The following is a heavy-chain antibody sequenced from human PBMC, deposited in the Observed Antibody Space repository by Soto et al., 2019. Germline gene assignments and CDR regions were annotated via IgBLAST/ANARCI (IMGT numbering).Heavy chain of an antibody. CDR3: ARGWGMATMVRGAFDI. CDR2: IYYSGST. Sequence: SETLSLTCTVSGGSISSYYWSWIRQPPGKGLEWIGYIYYSGSTNYNPSLKSRVTISVDTSKNQFSLKLSSVTAADTAVYYCARGWGMATMVRGAFDIWGQGTMVTVSS. D-gene: IGHD3-16*01. J-gene: IGHJ3*02. V-gene: IGHV4-59*01. CDR1: GGSISSYY.